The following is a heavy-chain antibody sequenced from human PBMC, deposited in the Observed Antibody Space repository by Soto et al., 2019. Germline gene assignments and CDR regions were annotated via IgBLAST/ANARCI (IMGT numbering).Heavy chain of an antibody. Sequence: QLQLQESGPGLVKPSETLSLTCSVSGGSISSTGHYWGWIRQPPGKGLEWIGNIYYAGSPYYNPSLKSRVTISVDTSKNHSSLALTSVTAADTAVYYCARLMGVVTVDYWGQGALVTVSS. V-gene: IGHV4-39*02. CDR2: IYYAGSP. J-gene: IGHJ4*02. D-gene: IGHD2-21*02. CDR1: GGSISSTGHY. CDR3: ARLMGVVTVDY.